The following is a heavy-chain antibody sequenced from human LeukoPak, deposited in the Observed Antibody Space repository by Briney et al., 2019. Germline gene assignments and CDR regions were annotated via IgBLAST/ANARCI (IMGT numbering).Heavy chain of an antibody. Sequence: PGGSLRLSCVASGFTFDDYAMHWVRQAPGKGLEWVSGISWNSGSIGYADSVKGRFTISRDNAKNSLYLQMNSLRAEDTAVYYCARDRTIFFPEYYFDYWGQGTLVTVSS. CDR2: ISWNSGSI. CDR1: GFTFDDYA. D-gene: IGHD3-9*01. V-gene: IGHV3-9*01. J-gene: IGHJ4*02. CDR3: ARDRTIFFPEYYFDY.